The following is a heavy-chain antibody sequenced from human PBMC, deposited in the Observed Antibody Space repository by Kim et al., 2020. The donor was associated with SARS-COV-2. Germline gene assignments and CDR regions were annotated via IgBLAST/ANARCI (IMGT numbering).Heavy chain of an antibody. CDR3: ARGGGTYYGNSGNYQVSSLDY. Sequence: SETLSLTCTVSGGSISTYYWSWIRQSPGKGLEWIGYIYYSGSTAYNPSLKSRVTISVDTSKNQFSLSLSSVTAADTAMYWCARGGGTYYGNSGNYQVSSLDYWGQGTLVTVSS. CDR1: GGSISTYY. V-gene: IGHV4-59*01. CDR2: IYYSGST. D-gene: IGHD3-22*01. J-gene: IGHJ4*02.